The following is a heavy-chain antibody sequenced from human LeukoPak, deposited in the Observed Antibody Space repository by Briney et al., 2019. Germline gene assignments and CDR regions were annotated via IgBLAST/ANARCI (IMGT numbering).Heavy chain of an antibody. V-gene: IGHV1-69*13. CDR2: IIPFLGTT. D-gene: IGHD2-21*01. Sequence: SVKVSCKASGGTFSSYAISWVRQAPGQGLEWMGGIIPFLGTTNYAQKFQGRVTITADEPTRTAYMELTYLRSDDTAVYYCTIIPNVILFTHYFEYWGQGTLVTVSS. J-gene: IGHJ4*02. CDR3: TIIPNVILFTHYFEY. CDR1: GGTFSSYA.